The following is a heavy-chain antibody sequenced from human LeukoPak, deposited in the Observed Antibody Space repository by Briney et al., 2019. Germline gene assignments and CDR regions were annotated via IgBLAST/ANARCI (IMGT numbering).Heavy chain of an antibody. Sequence: GGSLRLSCAASGFTFSSYAVHWVRQAPGKGLEWVAVISYDGSNKYYADSVKGRFTISRDNSKNTLYLQMNSLRAEDTAVYYCARGLRDSSGYLPLGAFDIWGQGTMVTVSS. CDR1: GFTFSSYA. V-gene: IGHV3-30-3*01. CDR3: ARGLRDSSGYLPLGAFDI. D-gene: IGHD3-22*01. CDR2: ISYDGSNK. J-gene: IGHJ3*02.